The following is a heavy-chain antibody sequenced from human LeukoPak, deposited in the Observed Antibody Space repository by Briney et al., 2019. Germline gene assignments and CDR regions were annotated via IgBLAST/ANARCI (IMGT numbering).Heavy chain of an antibody. D-gene: IGHD3-3*01. V-gene: IGHV5-51*01. CDR1: GYSFTSYW. CDR2: IYPGDSDT. Sequence: GESLKIYCKGSGYSFTSYWIGWVRQMPGKGLEWMGIIYPGDSDTRYSPSFQGQVTISADKSISTAYLQWSSLKASDTAMYYCARHVGVGGYYADDAFDIWGQGTMVTVSS. CDR3: ARHVGVGGYYADDAFDI. J-gene: IGHJ3*02.